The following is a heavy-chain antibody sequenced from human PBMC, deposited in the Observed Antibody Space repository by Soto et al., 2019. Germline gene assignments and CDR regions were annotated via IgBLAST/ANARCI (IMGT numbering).Heavy chain of an antibody. V-gene: IGHV3-53*01. CDR2: FYTGGTT. Sequence: GGSLRLSCAASGFSVSSNYMSWVRQAPGKGLEWVSVFYTGGTTSYADSVKGRSTISRDNSKNTLYLQMNSLRAEDTAVYFCARGLGRVAARPPFDYWGLGTLVTVSS. CDR1: GFSVSSNY. J-gene: IGHJ4*02. D-gene: IGHD6-6*01. CDR3: ARGLGRVAARPPFDY.